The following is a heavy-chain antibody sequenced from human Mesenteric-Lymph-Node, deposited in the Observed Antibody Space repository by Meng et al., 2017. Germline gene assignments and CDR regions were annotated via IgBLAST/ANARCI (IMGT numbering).Heavy chain of an antibody. CDR3: ARVGSVAGSTVNDY. Sequence: GESLKISCAASGFTFSSYAMSWVRQAPGKGLEWVSYIGISDSPIYYADSVKGRFTISRDNAKNSLYLQMNSLRAEDTAVYYCARVGSVAGSTVNDYWGQGALVTVSS. D-gene: IGHD6-19*01. V-gene: IGHV3-48*04. CDR1: GFTFSSYA. J-gene: IGHJ4*02. CDR2: IGISDSPI.